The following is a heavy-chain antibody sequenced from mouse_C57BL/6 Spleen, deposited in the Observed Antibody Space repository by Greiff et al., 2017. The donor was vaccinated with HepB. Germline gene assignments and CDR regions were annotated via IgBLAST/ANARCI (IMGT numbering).Heavy chain of an antibody. CDR3: ARFQAYYSNWYFDV. J-gene: IGHJ1*03. D-gene: IGHD2-5*01. Sequence: VQLQESGAELVRPGASVKLSCKASGYTFTDYYINWVKQRPGQGLEWIARIYPGSGNTYYNEKFKGKATLTAEKSSSTAYMQLSSLTSEDSAVYFCARFQAYYSNWYFDVWGTGTTVTVSS. CDR2: IYPGSGNT. CDR1: GYTFTDYY. V-gene: IGHV1-76*01.